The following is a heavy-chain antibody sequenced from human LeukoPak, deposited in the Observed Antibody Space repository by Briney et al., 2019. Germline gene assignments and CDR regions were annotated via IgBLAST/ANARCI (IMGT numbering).Heavy chain of an antibody. Sequence: SETLSLTCTVSGGSISSSSYYWGWIRQPPGKGLEWIGSIYYSGSTYYNPSLKSRVTISVDTSKNQLSLKLSSVTAADTAVYYCARHFPGVAVAGYYFDYWGQGTLVTVSS. V-gene: IGHV4-39*01. CDR1: GGSISSSSYY. D-gene: IGHD6-19*01. J-gene: IGHJ4*02. CDR3: ARHFPGVAVAGYYFDY. CDR2: IYYSGST.